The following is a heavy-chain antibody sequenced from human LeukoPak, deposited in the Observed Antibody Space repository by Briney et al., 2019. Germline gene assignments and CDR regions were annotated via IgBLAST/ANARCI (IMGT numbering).Heavy chain of an antibody. Sequence: PSETLSLTCTVSGGSISSYYWSWIRQPPGKGLEWIGYIYYSGSTNYNPSLKSRVTISVDTSKNQFSLKLSSVTAADTAVYCCARTKRGIAARLRGIDYYFDYWGQGTLVTVSS. V-gene: IGHV4-59*01. CDR2: IYYSGST. CDR3: ARTKRGIAARLRGIDYYFDY. CDR1: GGSISSYY. D-gene: IGHD6-6*01. J-gene: IGHJ4*02.